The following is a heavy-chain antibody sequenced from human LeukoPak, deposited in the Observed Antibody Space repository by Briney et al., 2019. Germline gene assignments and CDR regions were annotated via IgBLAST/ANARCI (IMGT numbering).Heavy chain of an antibody. V-gene: IGHV3-23*01. CDR3: AKVTTYYVGARGVDAFDI. J-gene: IGHJ3*02. CDR2: ISGSGGST. CDR1: GFTFSSYG. D-gene: IGHD1-26*01. Sequence: AGGSLRLSCAASGFTFSSYGMSWVRQAPGKGLEWVSAISGSGGSTYYADSVKGRFTISRDNSKNTLYLQMNSLRAEDTAVYYCAKVTTYYVGARGVDAFDIWGQGTMVTVSS.